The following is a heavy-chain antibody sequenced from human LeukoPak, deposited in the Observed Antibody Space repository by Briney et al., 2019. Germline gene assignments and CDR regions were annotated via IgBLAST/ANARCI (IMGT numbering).Heavy chain of an antibody. V-gene: IGHV4-59*01. Sequence: PSETLSLTCTVSGGSISSYYWSWIRQPPGKGLEWIGYIYYSGSTNYNPSLKSRVTISVDTSKNQFSLKLSSVTAADTAVYYCARVRVGATRTLYYFDYWGQGTLVTASS. D-gene: IGHD1-26*01. CDR3: ARVRVGATRTLYYFDY. CDR2: IYYSGST. CDR1: GGSISSYY. J-gene: IGHJ4*02.